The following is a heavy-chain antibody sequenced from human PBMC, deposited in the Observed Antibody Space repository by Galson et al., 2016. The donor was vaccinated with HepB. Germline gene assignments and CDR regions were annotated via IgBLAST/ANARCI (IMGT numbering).Heavy chain of an antibody. D-gene: IGHD3-10*01. J-gene: IGHJ4*02. CDR1: GFTFSSYA. CDR3: ARVAKRANRLWFGELKGFDY. Sequence: SLRLSCAASGFTFSSYAMHWVRQAPGKGLEWVAGISNDGSKKNYADSVKGRFPISRDNSKNTLYLQMNSLRAEDTAVYYCARVAKRANRLWFGELKGFDYWGQGTLVTVSS. V-gene: IGHV3-30*04. CDR2: ISNDGSKK.